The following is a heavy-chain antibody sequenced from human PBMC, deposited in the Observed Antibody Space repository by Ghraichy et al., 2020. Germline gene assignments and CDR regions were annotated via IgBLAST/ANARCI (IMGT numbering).Heavy chain of an antibody. Sequence: ASVKVSSKASGYTFTNYDINWVRQATGQGLEWMGWMNPNSGNTGYAQKFQGRVTMSSNTSISTAYMELSSLTSEDTAVYYCARVSGCSGGTCYRMDVWGKGTTVTVSS. J-gene: IGHJ6*04. CDR1: GYTFTNYD. D-gene: IGHD2-15*01. CDR2: MNPNSGNT. V-gene: IGHV1-8*01. CDR3: ARVSGCSGGTCYRMDV.